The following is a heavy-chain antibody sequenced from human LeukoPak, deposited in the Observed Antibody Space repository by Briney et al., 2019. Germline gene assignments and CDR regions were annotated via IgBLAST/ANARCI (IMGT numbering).Heavy chain of an antibody. J-gene: IGHJ4*02. CDR3: ARRAGAYSHPYDY. V-gene: IGHV3-30*02. Sequence: GGSLRLSCAASGFTFSSYGMHWVRQAPGKGLEWVAFMRYDGGEKYYTDSVKGRFTISRDNSKNTLYLQMNSLRAEDTAVYYCARRAGAYSHPYDYWGQGTLVTVSS. D-gene: IGHD4/OR15-4a*01. CDR2: MRYDGGEK. CDR1: GFTFSSYG.